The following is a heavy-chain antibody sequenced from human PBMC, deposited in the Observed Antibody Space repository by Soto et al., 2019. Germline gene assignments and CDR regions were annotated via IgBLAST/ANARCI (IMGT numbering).Heavy chain of an antibody. D-gene: IGHD6-19*01. Sequence: QVQLVESGGGVVQPGRSLRLSCAASGFTFSSYGMHWVRQAPGKGLEWVAVISYDGSNKYYADSVKGRFTISRDNSKNTLYLQMNSLRAEDTAVYYCAKAVASGWYLGWFDPWGQGTLVTVSS. V-gene: IGHV3-30*18. CDR1: GFTFSSYG. CDR2: ISYDGSNK. CDR3: AKAVASGWYLGWFDP. J-gene: IGHJ5*02.